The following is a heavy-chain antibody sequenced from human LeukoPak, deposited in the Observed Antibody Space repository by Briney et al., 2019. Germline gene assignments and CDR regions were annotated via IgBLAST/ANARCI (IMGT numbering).Heavy chain of an antibody. CDR3: ANSPPDYDILTGYLIY. CDR1: GFTFSSYA. J-gene: IGHJ4*02. CDR2: ISGSGGST. Sequence: GGSLRLSCAASGFTFSSYAMSWVRQAPGKGLEWVSAISGSGGSTYYADSVKGRFTISRDNSKNTLCLQMNSLRAEDTAVYYCANSPPDYDILTGYLIYWGQGTLVTVSS. D-gene: IGHD3-9*01. V-gene: IGHV3-23*01.